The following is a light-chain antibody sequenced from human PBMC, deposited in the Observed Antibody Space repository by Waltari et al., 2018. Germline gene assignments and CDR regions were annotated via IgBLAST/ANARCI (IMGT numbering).Light chain of an antibody. CDR3: AAWDDSLNGPV. J-gene: IGLJ3*02. CDR2: PNN. Sequence: QSVLTQPPSASGTPGQRVTISCSGSISTIRLHTVTWNQPLPGTAPKLLIYPNNQRPSGVPDRFSGSKSVTSASLAISGLQSEDEADYYCAAWDDSLNGPVFGGGTKLTVL. CDR1: ISTIRLHT. V-gene: IGLV1-44*01.